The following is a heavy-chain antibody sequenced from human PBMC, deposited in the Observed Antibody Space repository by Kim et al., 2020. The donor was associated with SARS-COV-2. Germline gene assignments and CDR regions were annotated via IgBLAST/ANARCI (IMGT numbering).Heavy chain of an antibody. CDR3: ARPLHHLLRGPLDY. V-gene: IGHV4-39*01. J-gene: IGHJ4*02. D-gene: IGHD1-26*01. Sequence: NPSLKSRVTISVDTSKNQFSLKLSSVTAADTAVYYCARPLHHLLRGPLDYWGQGTLVTVSS.